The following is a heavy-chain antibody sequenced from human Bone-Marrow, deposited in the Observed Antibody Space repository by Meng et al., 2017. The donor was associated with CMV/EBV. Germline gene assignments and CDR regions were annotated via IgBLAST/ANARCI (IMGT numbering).Heavy chain of an antibody. CDR1: GITFSNDW. D-gene: IGHD1-26*01. V-gene: IGHV3-74*01. J-gene: IGHJ4*02. Sequence: EVEQVGSGGRLIQPGEALRLSCEDSGITFSNDWMRWVRQVPGEGLGWVSRINEDGKFTSYADSVKGRFTISRDNARNTLYLQMNSLRADDSAVYYCARDLSGSRDYWGRGTLVTVSS. CDR3: ARDLSGSRDY. CDR2: INEDGKFT.